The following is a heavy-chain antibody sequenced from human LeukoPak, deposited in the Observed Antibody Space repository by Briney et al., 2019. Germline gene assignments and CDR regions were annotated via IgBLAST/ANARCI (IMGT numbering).Heavy chain of an antibody. CDR1: GYTFTSYD. J-gene: IGHJ4*02. Sequence: ASVKVSCKASGYTFTSYDINWVRQATGQGLEWMGWMNPNSGNTDYAQKFQGRFTITINTSISTAYMELSSLRSEDTAVYYCAREHAYYYDSSGTALTAEIKYYFDYWGQGTLVTVSS. V-gene: IGHV1-8*03. CDR2: MNPNSGNT. D-gene: IGHD3-22*01. CDR3: AREHAYYYDSSGTALTAEIKYYFDY.